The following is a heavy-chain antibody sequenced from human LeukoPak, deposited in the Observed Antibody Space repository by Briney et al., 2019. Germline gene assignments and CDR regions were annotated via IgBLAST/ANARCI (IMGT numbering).Heavy chain of an antibody. CDR1: GGSISSSSYY. CDR2: IYYSGST. CDR3: ARAGPVTENAFDI. D-gene: IGHD2-21*02. J-gene: IGHJ3*02. V-gene: IGHV4-39*07. Sequence: ASETLSLTCTVSGGSISSSSYYWGWIRQPPGKGLEWIGSIYYSGSTYYNPSLKSRVTISVDTSKNQFSLKLSSVTAADTAVYYCARAGPVTENAFDIWGQGTMVTVSS.